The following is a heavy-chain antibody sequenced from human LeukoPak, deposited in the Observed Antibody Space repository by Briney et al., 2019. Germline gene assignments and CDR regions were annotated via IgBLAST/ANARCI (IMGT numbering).Heavy chain of an antibody. J-gene: IGHJ4*02. D-gene: IGHD2-2*03. CDR3: ARDLDI. CDR1: GGSISSGSYY. Sequence: SQTLSLTCTVSGGSISSGSYYWSWIRQPAGKGLEWIGRIYTSGSTNYNPSLKSRVTISVDTSKNQFSLKLSSVTAADTAVYYCARDLDIWGQGTLVTVSS. CDR2: IYTSGST. V-gene: IGHV4-61*02.